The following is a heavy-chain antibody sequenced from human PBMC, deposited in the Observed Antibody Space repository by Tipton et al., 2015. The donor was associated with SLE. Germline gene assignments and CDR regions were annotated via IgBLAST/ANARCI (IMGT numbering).Heavy chain of an antibody. CDR3: ARTLWDYYDSSGYYWWFDP. CDR2: IYYSGST. J-gene: IGHJ5*02. CDR1: GGSISSSSYY. D-gene: IGHD3-22*01. V-gene: IGHV4-39*01. Sequence: TLSLTCTVSGGSISSSSYYWGWIRQPPGKGLEWIGSIYYSGSTYYNPSLKSRVTISVDTSKNQFSLKVSSVTAADTAVYYCARTLWDYYDSSGYYWWFDPWGQGTLVTVSS.